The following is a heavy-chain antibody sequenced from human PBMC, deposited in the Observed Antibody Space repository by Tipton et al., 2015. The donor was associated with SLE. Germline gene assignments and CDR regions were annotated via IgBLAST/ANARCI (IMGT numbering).Heavy chain of an antibody. V-gene: IGHV4-39*07. CDR1: GGSISSSSYC. CDR2: IYYSGST. J-gene: IGHJ4*02. Sequence: TLSLTCTVSGGSISSSSYCWGWIRQPPGKGLEWIGSIYYSGSTYYNPSLKSRVTISVDTAKNQFSLKLSSVTAADTAVYYCARDPSRYSGSQSPFDYWGQGTLVTVSS. CDR3: ARDPSRYSGSQSPFDY. D-gene: IGHD1-26*01.